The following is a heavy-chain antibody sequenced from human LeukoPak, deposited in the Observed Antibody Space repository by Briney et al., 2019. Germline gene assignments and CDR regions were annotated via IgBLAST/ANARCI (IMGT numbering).Heavy chain of an antibody. J-gene: IGHJ4*02. V-gene: IGHV5-51*01. CDR2: IYPGDSDT. Sequence: GESLKISCKGSGYSFTSYWIGWVRQMPGKGLEWMGIIYPGDSDTRYSPSFQGQVTISADKSISTAYLQWSSLKASDTAMYYCARRVGYCSSTSCYYYFDYWGQGTLVTVSS. CDR1: GYSFTSYW. CDR3: ARRVGYCSSTSCYYYFDY. D-gene: IGHD2-2*01.